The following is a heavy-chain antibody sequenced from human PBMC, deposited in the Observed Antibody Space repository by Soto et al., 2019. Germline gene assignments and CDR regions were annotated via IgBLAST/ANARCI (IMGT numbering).Heavy chain of an antibody. CDR3: ARASRFSHDYIIFLLDYYYYVMDV. V-gene: IGHV1-18*01. D-gene: IGHD4-4*01. J-gene: IGHJ6*02. Sequence: GASANVSCKASGYTFPSYGISWVRQAPGQGLEWMGWISAYNGNTNYAQKLQGRVTMTTDTSTSTAYMELRSLRSDDTAVYYCARASRFSHDYIIFLLDYYYYVMDVCGHRPTVTGS. CDR1: GYTFPSYG. CDR2: ISAYNGNT.